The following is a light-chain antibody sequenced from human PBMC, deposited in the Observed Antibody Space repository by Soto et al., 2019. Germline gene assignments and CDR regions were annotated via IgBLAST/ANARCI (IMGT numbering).Light chain of an antibody. CDR3: QQYNSYST. V-gene: IGKV1-5*01. Sequence: DIQMTQSPSILSASVGDRVTITCRASQSVGNWLAWYQQKPGKAPKLLIFDASTLEGGVPSRVSGSGSGTEFTLTISSLQPDDFATYYCQQYNSYSTFGQGTKV. CDR1: QSVGNW. J-gene: IGKJ1*01. CDR2: DAS.